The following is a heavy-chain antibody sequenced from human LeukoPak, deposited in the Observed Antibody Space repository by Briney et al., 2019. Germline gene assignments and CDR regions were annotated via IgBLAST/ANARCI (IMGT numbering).Heavy chain of an antibody. V-gene: IGHV3-23*01. CDR3: AKWSSGSPGDY. J-gene: IGHJ4*02. CDR2: ISGSGGST. CDR1: GFTFSSYA. D-gene: IGHD1-26*01. Sequence: EGSLRLSCAASGFTFSSYAMSWVRQAPGKGLEWVSGISGSGGSTYYADSVKGRFTISRDNSKNTLYLQMNSLRAEDTAVHYCAKWSSGSPGDYWGQGTLVTVSS.